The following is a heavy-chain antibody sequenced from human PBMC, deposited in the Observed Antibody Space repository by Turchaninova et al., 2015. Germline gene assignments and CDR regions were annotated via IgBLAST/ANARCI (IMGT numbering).Heavy chain of an antibody. CDR3: ARQTSPAGWHSFDY. CDR2: IPYGGTT. D-gene: IGHD6-19*01. Sequence: QVQLQESGPGLVKTSETLSLTCTVSGASVDSLSWSWIRRTPGEGLQCFCYIPYGGTTLYNSSLNSRLTMSLDTAKIQCSLKLESVPAADTAVYYCARQTSPAGWHSFDYWGQGTLITVSS. V-gene: IGHV4-59*08. CDR1: GASVDSLS. J-gene: IGHJ4*02.